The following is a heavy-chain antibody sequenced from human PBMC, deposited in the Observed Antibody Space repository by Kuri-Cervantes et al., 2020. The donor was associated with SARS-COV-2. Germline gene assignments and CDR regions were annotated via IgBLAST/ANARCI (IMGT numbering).Heavy chain of an antibody. CDR3: ARDFLGHFDF. CDR2: ISTTSSTI. Sequence: GESLKISCAASGFNFNTYGMNWVRQAPGKGLEWLSYISTTSSTIDYADSVKGRFTISRDNAENSLYLQMNSLRDGDTAVYYCARDFLGHFDFWGQGTLVTVSS. V-gene: IGHV3-48*02. D-gene: IGHD2/OR15-2a*01. CDR1: GFNFNTYG. J-gene: IGHJ4*02.